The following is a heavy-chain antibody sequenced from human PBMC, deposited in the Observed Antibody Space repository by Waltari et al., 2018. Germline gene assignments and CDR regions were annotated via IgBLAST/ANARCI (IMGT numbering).Heavy chain of an antibody. J-gene: IGHJ5*02. CDR3: TRVTGGSWEGGFDP. Sequence: QVQLVQSGAEVKKPGSSVKVSCKASGDTFSSYAINWVRQAPGQGLEWMGGIIPVFGTANYAQRFQGRVTITTEESTSTAYMEWSSLKPEDTAVYYCTRVTGGSWEGGFDPWGQGTLVTVSS. CDR2: IIPVFGTA. V-gene: IGHV1-69*05. D-gene: IGHD6-13*01. CDR1: GDTFSSYA.